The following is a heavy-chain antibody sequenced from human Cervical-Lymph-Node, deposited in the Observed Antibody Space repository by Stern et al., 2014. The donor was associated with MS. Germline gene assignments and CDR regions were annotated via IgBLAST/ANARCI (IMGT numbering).Heavy chain of an antibody. Sequence: QLVESGPEVKRPGTSVRVSCKASGFTFLSSAMQWVRQARGQRLEWMGLIGAGNADTRYAQKFHDRVTISSDMSTSTVNMELSSLRSEDTAVYYCAAEGEYIRSGIYHYTGMDVWGQGTTVTVSS. CDR3: AAEGEYIRSGIYHYTGMDV. V-gene: IGHV1-58*02. CDR2: IGAGNADT. J-gene: IGHJ6*02. D-gene: IGHD3-10*01. CDR1: GFTFLSSA.